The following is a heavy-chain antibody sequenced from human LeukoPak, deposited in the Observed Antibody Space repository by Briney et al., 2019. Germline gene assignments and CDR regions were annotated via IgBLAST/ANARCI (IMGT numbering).Heavy chain of an antibody. V-gene: IGHV4-39*01. J-gene: IGHJ4*02. D-gene: IGHD5-12*01. Sequence: SETLSLTCAVSGASISGSNYYWGWIRQPPGKGLEWIGSIYYSGSTYYNPSLKSRVTISVDTSKNQFSLKLSSVTAADTAVYYCARRGGYSGYGPFDYWGQGTLVTVSS. CDR1: GASISGSNYY. CDR3: ARRGGYSGYGPFDY. CDR2: IYYSGST.